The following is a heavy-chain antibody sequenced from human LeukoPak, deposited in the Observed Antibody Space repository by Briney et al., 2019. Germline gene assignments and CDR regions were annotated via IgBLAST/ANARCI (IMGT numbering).Heavy chain of an antibody. J-gene: IGHJ4*02. CDR2: IYYSGST. CDR3: ASADYYRIDF. CDR1: GGSISSSYYY. Sequence: SETLSLTCTVSGGSISSSYYYWGWIRQPPGKGLEWIGSIYYSGSTYYNPSLKSRVTISVDTSKNQFSLKLRSVTAADTSVYFCASADYYRIDFWGQGTLVTVSS. V-gene: IGHV4-39*01. D-gene: IGHD3-10*01.